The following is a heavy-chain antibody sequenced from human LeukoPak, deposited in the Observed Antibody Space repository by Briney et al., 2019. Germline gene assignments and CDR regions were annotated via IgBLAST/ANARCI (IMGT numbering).Heavy chain of an antibody. CDR3: ARGRRSALTGYSAYYFDY. Sequence: ASVKVSCKASGFTFTSYGINWVRQAPGQGLEWMGWINTNTGNPTYAQGFTGRFVFSLDTSVSTAYLQISSLKAEDTAVYYCARGRRSALTGYSAYYFDYWGQGTLVTVSS. J-gene: IGHJ4*02. CDR2: INTNTGNP. CDR1: GFTFTSYG. D-gene: IGHD3-9*01. V-gene: IGHV7-4-1*02.